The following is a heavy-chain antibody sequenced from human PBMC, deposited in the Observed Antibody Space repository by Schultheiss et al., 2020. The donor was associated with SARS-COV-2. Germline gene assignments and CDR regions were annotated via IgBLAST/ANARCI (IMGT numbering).Heavy chain of an antibody. CDR1: GFTFSSYA. CDR3: ARDPSSGYYYNPFDNWFDP. Sequence: GESLKISCAASGFTFSSYAMHWVRQAPGKGLEWVAVISYDGSNKYYADSVKGRFTISRDNSKNTLYLQMNSLRAEDTAVYYCARDPSSGYYYNPFDNWFDPWGQGTLVTVSS. V-gene: IGHV3-30*01. J-gene: IGHJ5*02. CDR2: ISYDGSNK. D-gene: IGHD3-22*01.